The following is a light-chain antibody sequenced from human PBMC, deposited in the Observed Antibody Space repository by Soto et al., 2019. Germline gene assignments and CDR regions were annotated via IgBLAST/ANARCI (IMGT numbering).Light chain of an antibody. CDR3: RSYTRSSTYV. CDR2: EVS. J-gene: IGLJ1*01. V-gene: IGLV2-14*01. Sequence: QSALTQPASVYGSPGQSITISCTGTSSDAGGYNYVYWYQQHPGKAPNLMIYEVSNRPSGVSNRFSGSKSGNTASLTISGLQAEDEADYYCRSYTRSSTYVFGTGTKLTVL. CDR1: SSDAGGYNY.